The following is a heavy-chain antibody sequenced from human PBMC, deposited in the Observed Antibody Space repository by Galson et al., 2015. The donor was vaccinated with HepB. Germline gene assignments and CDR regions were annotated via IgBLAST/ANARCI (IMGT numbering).Heavy chain of an antibody. D-gene: IGHD6-13*01. V-gene: IGHV3-30*18. CDR1: GFTFSSYG. Sequence: SLRLSCAASGFTFSSYGMHWVRQAPGKGLEWVAVISYDGSNKYYADSVKGRFTISRDNSKNTLYLQMNSLRAEDTAVYYCANGGDSSSWSSYYYYYGMDVWGQGTTVTVSS. CDR3: ANGGDSSSWSSYYYYYGMDV. J-gene: IGHJ6*02. CDR2: ISYDGSNK.